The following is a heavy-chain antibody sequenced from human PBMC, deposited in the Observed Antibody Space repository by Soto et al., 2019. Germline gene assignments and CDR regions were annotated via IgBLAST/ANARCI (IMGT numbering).Heavy chain of an antibody. D-gene: IGHD3-16*01. CDR2: MNPTSDNT. Sequence: QVQLVQSGAEVKKPGASVKVSCKASGYTFTSYDINWVRQATGQGLEWMGWMNPTSDNTGYAQKFQGRVTMTRDTSISTAYMGRSSLRSEDTAVYYCTREGVTGMDAWGKGTTVTVSS. J-gene: IGHJ6*04. V-gene: IGHV1-8*01. CDR3: TREGVTGMDA. CDR1: GYTFTSYD.